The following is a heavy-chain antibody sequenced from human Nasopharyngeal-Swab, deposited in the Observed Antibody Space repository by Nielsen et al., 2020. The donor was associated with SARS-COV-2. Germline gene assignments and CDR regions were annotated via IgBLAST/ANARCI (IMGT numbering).Heavy chain of an antibody. Sequence: WVRRAPGQGLEWMGWISAYNGKTNYAQKLQGRVTMTTDTSTSTAYMELRSLRSDDTAVYYCARDLRYSYGTEPFDYWGQGTLVTVSS. J-gene: IGHJ4*02. CDR2: ISAYNGKT. D-gene: IGHD5-18*01. CDR3: ARDLRYSYGTEPFDY. V-gene: IGHV1-18*01.